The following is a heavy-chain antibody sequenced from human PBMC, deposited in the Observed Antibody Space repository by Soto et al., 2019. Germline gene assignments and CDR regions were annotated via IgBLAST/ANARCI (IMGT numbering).Heavy chain of an antibody. Sequence: GGSLRLSCAASGFTFDDYGMSWVRQAPGKGLEWVSGINWNGGSTGYADSVKGRFTISRDNAKNSLYLQMNSLRAEDTALYYCARFVGPDDYGDYFDYWGQGTLVTVSS. V-gene: IGHV3-20*04. D-gene: IGHD4-17*01. J-gene: IGHJ4*02. CDR3: ARFVGPDDYGDYFDY. CDR1: GFTFDDYG. CDR2: INWNGGST.